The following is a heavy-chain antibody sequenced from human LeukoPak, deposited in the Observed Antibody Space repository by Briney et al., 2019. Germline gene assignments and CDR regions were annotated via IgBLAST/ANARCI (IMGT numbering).Heavy chain of an antibody. CDR2: INHSGST. V-gene: IGHV4-34*01. Sequence: SETLSLTCAVSGGSFSGYYWSWIRQPPGKGLEWIGEINHSGSTNYNPSLKSRVTISIGTSKNEFSLKLSSVTAADTAVYYCARGQDYSNFYYYYYGMDVWGQGTTVTVSS. CDR1: GGSFSGYY. J-gene: IGHJ6*02. CDR3: ARGQDYSNFYYYYYGMDV. D-gene: IGHD4-11*01.